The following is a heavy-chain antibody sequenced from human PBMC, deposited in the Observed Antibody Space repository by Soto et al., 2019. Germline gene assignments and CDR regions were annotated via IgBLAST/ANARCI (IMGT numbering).Heavy chain of an antibody. V-gene: IGHV3-23*01. CDR1: GFTFSSFA. CDR2: ISGSSVET. Sequence: VGSLRLSCAASGFTFSSFAMSWVRQAPGKGLEWVSRISGSSVETNYADSVNGRFTISRDKSNNTLYLQMNSLRVEDTAIYYCANGRNWFDPWGQGTLVTVSS. CDR3: ANGRNWFDP. J-gene: IGHJ5*02.